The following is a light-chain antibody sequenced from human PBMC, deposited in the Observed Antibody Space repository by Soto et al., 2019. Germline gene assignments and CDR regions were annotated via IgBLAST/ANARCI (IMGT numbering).Light chain of an antibody. CDR1: QSVSSN. CDR2: GAS. V-gene: IGKV3-15*01. CDR3: QQYNNWPSWT. Sequence: EIVMPQSTATLSVSPGERATLSCRASQSVSSNLAWYQQKPGQAPRLLIYGASTRATGIPARFSGSGSGTEFTLTISSLQSEDFAVYYCQQYNNWPSWTFGQGTKVEIK. J-gene: IGKJ1*01.